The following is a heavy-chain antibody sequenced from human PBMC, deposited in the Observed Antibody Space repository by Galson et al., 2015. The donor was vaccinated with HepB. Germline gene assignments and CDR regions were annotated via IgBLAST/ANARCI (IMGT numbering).Heavy chain of an antibody. CDR2: FDPEDGET. V-gene: IGHV1-24*01. D-gene: IGHD1-26*01. CDR1: GYTLTELS. Sequence: SVKVSCKVSGYTLTELSMHWVRQAPGKGLEWMGGFDPEDGETIYAQKFQGRVTMTEDTSTDTAYMELSSLRSEDTAVYYCATDSGSTVSYYFDYWGQGTLVTVSS. J-gene: IGHJ4*02. CDR3: ATDSGSTVSYYFDY.